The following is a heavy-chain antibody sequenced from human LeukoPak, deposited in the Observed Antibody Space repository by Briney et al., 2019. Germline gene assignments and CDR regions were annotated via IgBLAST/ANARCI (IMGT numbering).Heavy chain of an antibody. D-gene: IGHD1-20*01. CDR3: ARGDNWNDGWFDP. V-gene: IGHV4-31*03. Sequence: SQTLSLTCTVSGGSISSGGYYWSWIRRHPGKGLEWIGYIYYSGSTYYNPSLKSRVTISVDTSKNQFSLKLSSVTAADTAVYYCARGDNWNDGWFDPWGQGTLVTVSS. CDR2: IYYSGST. J-gene: IGHJ5*02. CDR1: GGSISSGGYY.